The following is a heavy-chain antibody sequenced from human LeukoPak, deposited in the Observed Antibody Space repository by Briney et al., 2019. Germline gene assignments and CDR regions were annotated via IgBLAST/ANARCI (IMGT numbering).Heavy chain of an antibody. J-gene: IGHJ5*02. CDR3: TKSRFYDYVWGGS. CDR1: GISIGDYA. D-gene: IGHD3-16*01. Sequence: PGGSLRLSCTASGISIGDYAMSWLRQAPGKGLEWASHIRSKAYGGTTEYAASVEGRFTISRDDSKSIAYLQMNSLKTEDTAVYYCTKSRFYDYVWGGSWGQGTLVTVSS. CDR2: IRSKAYGGTT. V-gene: IGHV3-49*03.